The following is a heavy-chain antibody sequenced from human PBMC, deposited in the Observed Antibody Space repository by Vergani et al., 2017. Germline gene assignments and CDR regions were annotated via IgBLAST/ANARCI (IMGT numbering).Heavy chain of an antibody. V-gene: IGHV3-9*01. CDR1: GFTFDHYG. CDR3: AKDLGTSSGGGWFDP. CDR2: ISWNSGTI. J-gene: IGHJ5*02. D-gene: IGHD6-6*01. Sequence: EVQLVESGGGSVQPGRSLRLSCAGSGFTFDHYGMHWVRQPPGKGLEWVAGISWNSGTIGYADSVKGRFTISRDNAKNSLYLQMNSLRAEDTALYYCAKDLGTSSGGGWFDPWGQGTLVTVSS.